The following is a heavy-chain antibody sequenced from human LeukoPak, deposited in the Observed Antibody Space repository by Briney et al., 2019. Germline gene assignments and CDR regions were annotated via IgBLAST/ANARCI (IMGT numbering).Heavy chain of an antibody. CDR2: IRYDGSNK. V-gene: IGHV3-30*02. CDR1: GFTFSSYG. Sequence: GGSLRLSCAASGFTFSSYGMHWVRQAPGKGLEWVAFIRYDGSNKYYADSVKGRFTISRDNSKNTLYLQMNSLRAEDTAVYYCAKDRGYYYGSGSYGGDYWGQGTLVTVSS. J-gene: IGHJ4*02. D-gene: IGHD3-10*01. CDR3: AKDRGYYYGSGSYGGDY.